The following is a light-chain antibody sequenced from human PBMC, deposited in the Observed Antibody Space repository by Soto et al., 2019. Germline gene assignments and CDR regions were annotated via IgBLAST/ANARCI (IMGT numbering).Light chain of an antibody. CDR3: NSHAGSNDFVV. Sequence: QSVLTQPPSASGSPGQSVTISCTGSSSDVGGYNYVSWYQQRPGKAPKLLIYEVSKRPSGVPDRFSGSKSGNTASLTVSGLQDEDEDNYYCNSHAGSNDFVVFGGGTKLTVL. J-gene: IGLJ2*01. CDR2: EVS. CDR1: SSDVGGYNY. V-gene: IGLV2-8*01.